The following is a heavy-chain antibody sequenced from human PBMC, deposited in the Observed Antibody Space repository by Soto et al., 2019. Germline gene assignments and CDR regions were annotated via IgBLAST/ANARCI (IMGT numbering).Heavy chain of an antibody. CDR2: IYYSGST. CDR3: ARESTYYYDSSLPRFDY. J-gene: IGHJ4*02. CDR1: GGSISSGDYY. V-gene: IGHV4-30-4*01. D-gene: IGHD3-22*01. Sequence: KPSETPSLSCTVSGGSISSGDYYWSWIRQPPGKGLEWIGYIYYSGSTYYNPSLKSRVTISVDTSKNQFSLKLSSVTAADTAVYYCARESTYYYDSSLPRFDYWGQGTLVTVSS.